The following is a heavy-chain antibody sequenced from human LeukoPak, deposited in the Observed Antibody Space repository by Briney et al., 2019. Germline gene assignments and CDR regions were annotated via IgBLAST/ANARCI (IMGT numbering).Heavy chain of an antibody. Sequence: EASVKVSCKASGYTFSSYDINWVRQATGKGLEWMGWMNPNSGNTGYAQTFQGRVTMTRNTSTSTAYMELSSLRSEDTAVYYCAREGYYYDSSGHYTWFDPWGQGTLVTVSS. CDR3: AREGYYYDSSGHYTWFDP. V-gene: IGHV1-8*01. J-gene: IGHJ5*02. CDR1: GYTFSSYD. CDR2: MNPNSGNT. D-gene: IGHD3-22*01.